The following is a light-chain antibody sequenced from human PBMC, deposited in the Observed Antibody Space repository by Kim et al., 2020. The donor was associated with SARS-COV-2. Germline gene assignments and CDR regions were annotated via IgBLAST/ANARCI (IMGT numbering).Light chain of an antibody. CDR3: ASWDDSVNGWV. CDR1: SSDFVTNS. V-gene: IGLV1-44*01. Sequence: GQMVTISCSGSSSDFVTNSVNWYQQLPGMPPNLLMFRNSQRPSGTPDRFSGFKSGTSGSLAISGLQSEDEGDYYCASWDDSVNGWVFGGGTQLTVL. CDR2: RNS. J-gene: IGLJ3*02.